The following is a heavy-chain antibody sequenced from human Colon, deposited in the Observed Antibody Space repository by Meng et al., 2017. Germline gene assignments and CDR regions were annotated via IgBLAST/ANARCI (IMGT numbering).Heavy chain of an antibody. Sequence: GESLKISCAGSGFSFSDYALHWVRQAPGKGLEWVAHISFDGRFQYFADSVRGRFTVSRDNSYNTVYLQMDSLTAEDTAMYYCATSSGTYYHTGGGDAFDFWGQGTMVTVSS. CDR2: ISFDGRFQ. CDR1: GFSFSDYA. CDR3: ATSSGTYYHTGGGDAFDF. J-gene: IGHJ3*01. D-gene: IGHD3-10*01. V-gene: IGHV3-30*01.